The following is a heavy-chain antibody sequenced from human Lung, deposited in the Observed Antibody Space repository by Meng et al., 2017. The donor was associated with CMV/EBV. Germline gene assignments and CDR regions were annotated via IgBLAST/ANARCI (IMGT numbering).Heavy chain of an antibody. CDR3: ASFPPPGKQWLVTDY. J-gene: IGHJ4*02. CDR2: IYHSRST. V-gene: IGHV4-4*02. D-gene: IGHD6-19*01. CDR1: AAPISISNG. Sequence: QEAACGLLSPSWCLSLTCDVSAAPISISNGWTGVRHPPGKGLEWIGEIYHSRSTNYNPSLKSRVTISVDKSKNQFSLKLSSVTAADTAVYYCASFPPPGKQWLVTDYWGQGTLVTVSS.